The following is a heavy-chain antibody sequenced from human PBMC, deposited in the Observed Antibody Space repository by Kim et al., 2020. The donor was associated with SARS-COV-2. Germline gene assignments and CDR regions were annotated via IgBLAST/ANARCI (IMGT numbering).Heavy chain of an antibody. J-gene: IGHJ4*02. Sequence: GGSLRLSCAASGFTFSSYAMSWVRQAPGKGLEWVSAISGSGGSTYYADSVKGRFTISRDNSKNTLYLQTNSLRAEDTAVYYCAKGPDPQRSKFDYWGQGTLVTVSS. CDR1: GFTFSSYA. CDR2: ISGSGGST. D-gene: IGHD2-2*01. V-gene: IGHV3-23*01. CDR3: AKGPDPQRSKFDY.